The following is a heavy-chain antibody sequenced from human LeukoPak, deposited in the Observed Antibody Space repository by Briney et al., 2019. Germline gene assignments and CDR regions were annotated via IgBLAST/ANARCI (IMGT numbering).Heavy chain of an antibody. CDR3: ARVPKVGAIRLDY. V-gene: IGHV1-46*01. D-gene: IGHD1-26*01. CDR2: INPSGGSP. J-gene: IGHJ4*02. CDR1: GYAFSNYY. Sequence: ASVKVSCKAFGYAFSNYYIHWVRQAPGQGLEWMGFINPSGGSPSYAQKFQGRVTMTWDTSPSTVHKDLNSLTSEDTALYYCARVPKVGAIRLDYWGQGTLVTVSS.